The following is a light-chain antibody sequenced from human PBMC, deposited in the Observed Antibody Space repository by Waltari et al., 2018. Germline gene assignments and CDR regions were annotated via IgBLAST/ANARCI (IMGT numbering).Light chain of an antibody. CDR2: YVT. Sequence: QSALTQPASVSGSPGQSITIPCTGTSSYIGGSNDVSCYQQHPGKAPKLIIFYVTRWPSGVSNRFSGSKSGITASLTISGLQAEDEADYFCTSYTSTNTVIFGGGTRVTVL. CDR1: SSYIGGSND. J-gene: IGLJ2*01. V-gene: IGLV2-14*03. CDR3: TSYTSTNTVI.